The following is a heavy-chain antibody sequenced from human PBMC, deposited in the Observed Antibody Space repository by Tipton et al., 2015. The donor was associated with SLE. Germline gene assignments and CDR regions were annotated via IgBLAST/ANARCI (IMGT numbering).Heavy chain of an antibody. CDR2: IYTSGST. D-gene: IGHD1-26*01. CDR1: GGSISSGSYY. V-gene: IGHV4-61*09. Sequence: TLSLTCTVSGGSISSGSYYWSWIRQPAGKGLEWIGYIYTSGSTNYNPSLKSRVTISVDTSKNQFSLRLNSVTAADTAVYYCARALTYRGPGDYWGQGTLVTVSS. J-gene: IGHJ4*02. CDR3: ARALTYRGPGDY.